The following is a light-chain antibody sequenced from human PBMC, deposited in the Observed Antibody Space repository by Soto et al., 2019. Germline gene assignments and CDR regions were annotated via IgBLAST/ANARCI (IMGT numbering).Light chain of an antibody. CDR1: QSIRHY. J-gene: IGKJ1*01. V-gene: IGKV1-5*01. CDR2: GAS. CDR3: QHHNSYSQT. Sequence: DIQMTQSPPNLSASVGDRVTITCRASQSIRHYLAWYQQMPGKAPKLLIYGASTLQSGVPSRFSGSGSGTEFTLTISSLQPDDFGTYFCQHHNSYSQTFGQGTKVEIK.